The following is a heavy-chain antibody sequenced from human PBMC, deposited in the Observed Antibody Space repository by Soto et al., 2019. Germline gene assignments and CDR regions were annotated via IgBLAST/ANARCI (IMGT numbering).Heavy chain of an antibody. D-gene: IGHD1-1*01. CDR1: GFTFSSYG. CDR3: ARASLRAPGNWNIDY. J-gene: IGHJ4*02. CDR2: IWYDGSNK. Sequence: PGGSLRLSCAASGFTFSSYGMHWVHQAPGKGLEWVAVIWYDGSNKYYADSVKGRFTISRDNSKNTLYLQMNSLRAEDTAVYYCARASLRAPGNWNIDYWGQGTLVTVSS. V-gene: IGHV3-33*01.